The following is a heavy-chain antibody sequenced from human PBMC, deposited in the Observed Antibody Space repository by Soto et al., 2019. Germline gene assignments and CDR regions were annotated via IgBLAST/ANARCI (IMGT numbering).Heavy chain of an antibody. J-gene: IGHJ6*02. CDR2: LGAADDP. CDR3: ARAYSGRLPRRADYYYAMDV. CDR1: AFTLSAYD. D-gene: IGHD2-15*01. Sequence: GGSLRLSCAACAFTLSAYDMHWVRQPNGKGLEWVSALGAADDPYYLGSVKGRFTISRENAKNSLYLQMNNLRAGDTAVYYCARAYSGRLPRRADYYYAMDVWGQGTTVTVSS. V-gene: IGHV3-13*05.